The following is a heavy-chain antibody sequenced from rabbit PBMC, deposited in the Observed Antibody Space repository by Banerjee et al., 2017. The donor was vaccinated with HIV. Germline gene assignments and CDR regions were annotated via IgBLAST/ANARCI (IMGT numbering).Heavy chain of an antibody. CDR3: ARGQTGYVGGGYNL. CDR1: GFSFSSGYY. D-gene: IGHD8-1*01. J-gene: IGHJ4*01. Sequence: QSLEESGGDLVKPGASLTLTCTASGFSFSSGYYMCWVRQAPGKGLEWIACIYAGSSGSTYYASWAKGRFTISKTSSTTVTLQMTSLTVADTATYFCARGQTGYVGGGYNLWGPGTLVTVS. V-gene: IGHV1S40*01. CDR2: IYAGSSGST.